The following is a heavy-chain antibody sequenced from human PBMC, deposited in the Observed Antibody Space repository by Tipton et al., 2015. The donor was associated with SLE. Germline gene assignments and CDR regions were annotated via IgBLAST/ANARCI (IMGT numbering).Heavy chain of an antibody. V-gene: IGHV3-21*01. Sequence: GSLRLSCAASGFTFSSYSMKWVRQAPGKGLEWVSSISSSRSYIYYAGSVKGRFTISRDNAKNSLYLQMNSLRAEDTAVYYCARDPGGSSSWFGYYYYMVVWGKGTTVSVSS. D-gene: IGHD6-13*01. CDR3: ARDPGGSSSWFGYYYYMVV. CDR1: GFTFSSYS. CDR2: ISSSRSYI. J-gene: IGHJ6*03.